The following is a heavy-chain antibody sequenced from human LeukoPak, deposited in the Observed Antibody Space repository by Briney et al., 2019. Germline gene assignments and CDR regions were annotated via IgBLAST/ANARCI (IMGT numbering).Heavy chain of an antibody. V-gene: IGHV3-30*18. Sequence: GGSLRLSCAASGFTFSSYGMHWVRQAPGKGLEWVAVISYDGSNKYYADSVKGRFTISRDNSKNTLYLQMNSLRAEDTAVYYCAKMPVYISGWYYFDYWGQGTLVTVSS. CDR2: ISYDGSNK. J-gene: IGHJ4*02. CDR3: AKMPVYISGWYYFDY. CDR1: GFTFSSYG. D-gene: IGHD6-19*01.